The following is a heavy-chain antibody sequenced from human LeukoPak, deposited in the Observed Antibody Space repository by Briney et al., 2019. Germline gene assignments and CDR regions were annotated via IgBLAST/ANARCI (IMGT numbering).Heavy chain of an antibody. CDR2: IKAKIHGETI. D-gene: IGHD3-22*01. CDR3: AKDSRYDSSGYYDYFDY. CDR1: GITLSDFW. J-gene: IGHJ4*02. Sequence: GGSLRLSCAASGITLSDFWFSWVRQAPGKGLEWVARIKAKIHGETIDYAAPVRGRFIISRDDSRNTVYLQMNSLRAEDTAVYYCAKDSRYDSSGYYDYFDYWGQGTLVTVSS. V-gene: IGHV3-15*01.